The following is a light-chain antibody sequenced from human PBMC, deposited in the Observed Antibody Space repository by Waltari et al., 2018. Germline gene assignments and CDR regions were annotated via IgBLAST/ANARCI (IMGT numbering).Light chain of an antibody. CDR3: QQSYSTPALT. CDR2: PTS. J-gene: IGKJ4*01. Sequence: DIQLTQSPSSLSASVGDRVTITCRASQYIDTYLNWYQQKSGKAPELLIYPTSTVHSGVSWRFSGSGSGTDFTRTISSLQPEDFATYYCQQSYSTPALTFGGGTKVEIK. V-gene: IGKV1-39*01. CDR1: QYIDTY.